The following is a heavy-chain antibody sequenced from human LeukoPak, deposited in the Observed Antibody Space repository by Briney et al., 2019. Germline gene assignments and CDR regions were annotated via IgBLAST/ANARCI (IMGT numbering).Heavy chain of an antibody. V-gene: IGHV3-30*02. J-gene: IGHJ4*02. CDR1: GFTFSSYG. D-gene: IGHD3-10*01. CDR3: AKNARYYCGSGSYVDY. Sequence: GGSLRLSCAASGFTFSSYGMHWVRQAPGKGLEWVAFIRYDGSNKYYADSVKGRFTISRDNSKNTLYLQMNSLRAEDTAVYYCAKNARYYCGSGSYVDYWGQGTLVTVSS. CDR2: IRYDGSNK.